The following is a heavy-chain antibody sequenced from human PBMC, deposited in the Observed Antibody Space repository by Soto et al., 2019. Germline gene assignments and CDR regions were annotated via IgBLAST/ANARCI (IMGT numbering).Heavy chain of an antibody. CDR3: ARYRVPRT. J-gene: IGHJ5*02. CDR1: GGSISNYY. CDR2: IYYSGST. V-gene: IGHV4-59*01. Sequence: QVQLQESGPGLVKPSETLSLTCTVSGGSISNYYWSWIRQPPGKGLEWIGYIYYSGSTNYNPSPKSXVXXSVDTSNNQFSLKLGSVTAADTAVYYCARYRVPRTWGQGTLITVSS.